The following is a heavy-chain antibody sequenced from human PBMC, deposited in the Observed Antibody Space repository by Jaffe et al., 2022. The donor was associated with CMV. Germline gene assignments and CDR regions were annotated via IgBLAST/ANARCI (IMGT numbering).Heavy chain of an antibody. D-gene: IGHD5-18*01. Sequence: QVQLVESGGGVVQPGRSLRLSCAASGFTFSSYGMHWVRQAPGKGLEWVAVIWYDGSNKYYADSVKGRFTISRDNSKNTLYLQMNSLRAEDTAVYYCARAAMVMYYFDYWGQGTLVTVSS. CDR1: GFTFSSYG. CDR2: IWYDGSNK. CDR3: ARAAMVMYYFDY. J-gene: IGHJ4*02. V-gene: IGHV3-33*01.